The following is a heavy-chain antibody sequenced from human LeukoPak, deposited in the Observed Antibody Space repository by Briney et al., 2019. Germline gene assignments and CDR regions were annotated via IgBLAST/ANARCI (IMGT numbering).Heavy chain of an antibody. CDR3: ARQLAVAGTYDY. Sequence: GESLKISCKGSGYSFTNYWIGWVRQMPGKGLEWMGTIYPGGSDTRYSPSFQGQVTISADKSINIAYLQWSSLKASDTAMYYCARQLAVAGTYDYWGQGTLVTVSS. V-gene: IGHV5-51*01. CDR2: IYPGGSDT. J-gene: IGHJ4*02. D-gene: IGHD6-19*01. CDR1: GYSFTNYW.